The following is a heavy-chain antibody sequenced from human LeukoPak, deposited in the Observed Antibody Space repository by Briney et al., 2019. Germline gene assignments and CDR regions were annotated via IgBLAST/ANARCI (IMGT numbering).Heavy chain of an antibody. J-gene: IGHJ4*02. V-gene: IGHV4-61*05. CDR2: IYYSGST. CDR3: ARGAAPGYSSSWYNSN. D-gene: IGHD6-13*01. Sequence: SETLSLTCTVSGGSISSSSYFWGWIRQPPGKGLEWIGYIYYSGSTNYNPSLKSRVTISVDTSKNQFPLKLSSVTAADTAVYYCARGAAPGYSSSWYNSNWGQGTLVTVSS. CDR1: GGSISSSSYF.